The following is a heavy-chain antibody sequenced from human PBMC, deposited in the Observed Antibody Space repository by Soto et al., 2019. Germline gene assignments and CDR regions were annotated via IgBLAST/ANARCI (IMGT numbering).Heavy chain of an antibody. D-gene: IGHD2-21*02. Sequence: QVQLVQSGAEVKKPGSSVKVSCKASGGTFSSYAISWVRQAPGQGLEWMGGIIPIFGTANYAQKFQGRVTITADESTSTAYMELGSLRSEDTAVYYCARGECGGACYQYYYYYGMDVWCQGTTVTVS. CDR1: GGTFSSYA. CDR2: IIPIFGTA. J-gene: IGHJ6*02. V-gene: IGHV1-69*01. CDR3: ARGECGGACYQYYYYYGMDV.